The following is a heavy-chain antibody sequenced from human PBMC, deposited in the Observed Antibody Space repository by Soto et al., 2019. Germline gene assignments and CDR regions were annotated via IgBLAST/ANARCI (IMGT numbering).Heavy chain of an antibody. Sequence: AAVKVSCKASGYTFTSYAMHCVRQAPGQRLEWMGWINAGNGNTKYSQKFQGRVTMTTDTSTNTAYMEIRSLRSDDTAVYYCARDIQYYDSSGSDYWGQGTQVTVSS. D-gene: IGHD3-22*01. CDR2: INAGNGNT. J-gene: IGHJ4*02. V-gene: IGHV1-3*01. CDR3: ARDIQYYDSSGSDY. CDR1: GYTFTSYA.